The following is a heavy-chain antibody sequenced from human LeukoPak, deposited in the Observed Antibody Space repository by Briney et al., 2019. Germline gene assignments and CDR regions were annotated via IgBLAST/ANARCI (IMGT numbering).Heavy chain of an antibody. CDR2: ISYDGSNK. Sequence: GGSLRLSCAASGFTFSSYGMHWVRQAPGKGLEWVAVISYDGSNKYYADSVKGRFTISRDNSKNTLYLQMNSLRAEDTAVYYCAKAPLAVLEYSSSWSPPWVRAGYFDYWGQGTKSPSPQ. CDR1: GFTFSSYG. V-gene: IGHV3-30*18. D-gene: IGHD6-13*01. J-gene: IGHJ4*02. CDR3: AKAPLAVLEYSSSWSPPWVRAGYFDY.